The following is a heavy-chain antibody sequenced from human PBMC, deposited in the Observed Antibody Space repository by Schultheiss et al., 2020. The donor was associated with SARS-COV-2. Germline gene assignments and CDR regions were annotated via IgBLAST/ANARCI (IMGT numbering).Heavy chain of an antibody. V-gene: IGHV3-33*08. CDR3: ARYSSTSQAVDY. Sequence: GGSLRLSCAASGFTFSDCGMHWVRQAPGEGLEWVGIIWYDGSNKYYADSVKGRFTISRDNSKNTLYLQMNSLRAEDTSVYYCARYSSTSQAVDYWGQGTLVTVFS. J-gene: IGHJ4*02. CDR2: IWYDGSNK. D-gene: IGHD2-2*01. CDR1: GFTFSDCG.